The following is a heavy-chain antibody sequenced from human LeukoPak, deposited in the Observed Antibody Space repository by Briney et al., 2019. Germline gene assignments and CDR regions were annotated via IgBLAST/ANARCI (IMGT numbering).Heavy chain of an antibody. CDR1: GGSISSYY. D-gene: IGHD6-6*01. V-gene: IGHV4-59*01. CDR2: IYYSGST. J-gene: IGHJ4*02. Sequence: SETLSLTCTVSGGSISSYYWSWIRQPPGKGLEWIGYIYYSGSTNYNPSLKSRVTISVDTSKNQFSLKLSSVTAADTAVYYCARDLVMGSSSGYWGQGTLVTVSS. CDR3: ARDLVMGSSSGY.